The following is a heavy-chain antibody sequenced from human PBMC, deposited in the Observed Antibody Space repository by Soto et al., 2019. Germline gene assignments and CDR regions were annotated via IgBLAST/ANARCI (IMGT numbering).Heavy chain of an antibody. CDR1: GGSISSYY. D-gene: IGHD3-22*01. Sequence: SETLSLTCTVSGGSISSYYWSWIRQPPGKGLEWIGYIYYSGSTNYNPSLKSRVTISVDTSKNQFSLKLSSVTAADTAVYYCARVAYYYDSSGYIHYFDYWGQGTLVTVSS. CDR2: IYYSGST. J-gene: IGHJ4*02. CDR3: ARVAYYYDSSGYIHYFDY. V-gene: IGHV4-59*01.